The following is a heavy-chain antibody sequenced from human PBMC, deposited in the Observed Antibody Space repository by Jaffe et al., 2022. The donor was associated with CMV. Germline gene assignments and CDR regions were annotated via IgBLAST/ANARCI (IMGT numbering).Heavy chain of an antibody. D-gene: IGHD3-9*01. CDR2: IKQDGSEK. CDR3: ARVGTYYDILTGYYYYYYYMDV. V-gene: IGHV3-7*03. Sequence: EVQLVESGGGLVQPGGSLRLSCAASGFTFSSYWMSWVRQAPGKGLEWVANIKQDGSEKYYVDSVKGRFTISRDNAKNSLYLQMNSLRAEDTAVYYCARVGTYYDILTGYYYYYYYMDVWGKGTTVTVSS. J-gene: IGHJ6*03. CDR1: GFTFSSYW.